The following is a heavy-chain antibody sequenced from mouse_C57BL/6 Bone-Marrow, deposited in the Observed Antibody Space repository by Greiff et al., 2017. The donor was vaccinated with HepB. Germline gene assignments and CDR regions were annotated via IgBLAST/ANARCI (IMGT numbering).Heavy chain of an antibody. D-gene: IGHD6-1*01. CDR2: ISSGGSYT. CDR1: GFTFSSYG. CDR3: ARHSSYWYFDV. V-gene: IGHV5-6*01. Sequence: VQLKESGGDLVKPGGSLKLSCAASGFTFSSYGMSWVRQTPGKRLEWVATISSGGSYTYYPDSVKGRFTISRDNAKNTLYLQMSSLKSEDTAMYYCARHSSYWYFDVWGTGTTVTVSS. J-gene: IGHJ1*03.